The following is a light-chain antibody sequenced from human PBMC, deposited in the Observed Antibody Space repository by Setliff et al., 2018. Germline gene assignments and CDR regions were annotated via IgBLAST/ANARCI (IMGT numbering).Light chain of an antibody. V-gene: IGLV2-8*01. CDR2: EVS. Sequence: QSALTQPPSASGSPGQSVTISCTGTSSDVGGYNYVSWYQQHPGKAPKLMIYEVSKRPSGVPDRFSGPKSGNTASLTVSGLQAEDEADYYCQSYDSSLSGSYVFGTGTKVTVL. CDR1: SSDVGGYNY. J-gene: IGLJ1*01. CDR3: QSYDSSLSGSYV.